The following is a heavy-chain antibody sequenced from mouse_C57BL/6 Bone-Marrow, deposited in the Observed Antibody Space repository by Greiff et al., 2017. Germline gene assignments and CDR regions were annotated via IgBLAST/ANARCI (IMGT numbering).Heavy chain of an antibody. J-gene: IGHJ3*01. CDR2: INPGSGGT. D-gene: IGHD2-5*01. CDR1: GYAFTNYL. V-gene: IGHV1-54*01. CDR3: ARSAYYSNYGAY. Sequence: QVQLQQSGAELVRPGTSVKVSCKASGYAFTNYLIEWVKQRPGQGLEWIGVINPGSGGTNYNEKFKGKATLTADKSSSTAYMQLSSLTSEDSAVYFCARSAYYSNYGAYWGQGTLVTVSA.